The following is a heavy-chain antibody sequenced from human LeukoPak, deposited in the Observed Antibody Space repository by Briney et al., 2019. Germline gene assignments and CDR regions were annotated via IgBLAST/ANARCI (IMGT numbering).Heavy chain of an antibody. Sequence: GGSLRLSCAASGFTFSSYAMHWVRQAPGKGLEWVAVISYDGSNKYYADSVKGRFTISRDNSKNTLYLQMNSLRAEDTAVYYYAPKWYRGDYSMDVWGQGTTVTVSS. CDR1: GFTFSSYA. J-gene: IGHJ6*02. D-gene: IGHD2-2*01. CDR2: ISYDGSNK. V-gene: IGHV3-30-3*01. CDR3: APKWYRGDYSMDV.